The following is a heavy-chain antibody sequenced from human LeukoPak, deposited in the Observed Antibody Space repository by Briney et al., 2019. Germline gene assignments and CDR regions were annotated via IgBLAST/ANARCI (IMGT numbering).Heavy chain of an antibody. D-gene: IGHD2-15*01. V-gene: IGHV3-7*01. J-gene: IGHJ4*02. CDR3: ARGGGSYEY. CDR2: IKQGGSEK. Sequence: SGGSLRLSCAASGFTFSGSWMSWVRQAPGKGLEWVANIKQGGSEKYYVGSVKGRFTISRDNAKNSLYLQMNSLRAEDTAVYYCARGGGSYEYWGQGTLVTVSS. CDR1: GFTFSGSW.